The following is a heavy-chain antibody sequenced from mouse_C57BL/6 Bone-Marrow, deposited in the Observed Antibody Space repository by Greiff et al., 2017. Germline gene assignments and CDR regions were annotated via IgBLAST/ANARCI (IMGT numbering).Heavy chain of an antibody. J-gene: IGHJ3*01. V-gene: IGHV3-8*01. Sequence: VQLKESGPGLAKPSQSLSLTCSVTGYSITSDYWNWIRKFPGHKLEYMGYISYSGSTYYNPSLKSRISITRDTSKNQYYLQLNSVTTEDTATYYYASTDGYYGWFAYWGQGTLVTVSA. CDR3: ASTDGYYGWFAY. D-gene: IGHD2-3*01. CDR2: ISYSGST. CDR1: GYSITSDY.